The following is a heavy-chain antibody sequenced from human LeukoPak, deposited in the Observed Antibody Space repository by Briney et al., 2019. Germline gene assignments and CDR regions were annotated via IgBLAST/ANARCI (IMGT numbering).Heavy chain of an antibody. V-gene: IGHV3-21*01. CDR1: GFTFSSYS. D-gene: IGHD6-13*01. CDR2: ISSSSSYI. CDR3: ARVGDSRAAGPPDY. Sequence: GGSLRLSCAASGFTFSSYSMNWVRQAPGKGLEWVSSISSSSSYIYYADSVKGRFTISRDNAKNSLYLQMNSLRAEDTAVYYCARVGDSRAAGPPDYWGQGTLVTVSS. J-gene: IGHJ4*02.